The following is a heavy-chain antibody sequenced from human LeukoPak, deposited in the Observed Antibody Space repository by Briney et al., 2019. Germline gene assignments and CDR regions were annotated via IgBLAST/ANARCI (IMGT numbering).Heavy chain of an antibody. V-gene: IGHV1-46*01. CDR2: IVPSSGST. CDR1: GYTFTHYY. Sequence: ASVKVSCKTSGYTFTHYYIHWVRQAPGQGLDWMGMIVPSSGSTSYAQKFLGRVTMTRDTSTTTVHMELSSLRSDDTAVYYCARVGSGYSGYEHWGQGTLVTVSS. CDR3: ARVGSGYSGYEH. J-gene: IGHJ4*02. D-gene: IGHD5-12*01.